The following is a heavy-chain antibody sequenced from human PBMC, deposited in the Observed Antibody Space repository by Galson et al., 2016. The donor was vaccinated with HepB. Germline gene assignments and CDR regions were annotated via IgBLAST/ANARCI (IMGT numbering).Heavy chain of an antibody. Sequence: SVKASCKASGYTFTSYAMHWVRQAPGQRLEWMGWFNAGNGNTKYSQKFQGRVTITRDTSASTAYMELSSLRSEDTAVYYCARVRRELLFDYWGQGTLVTVSS. CDR1: GYTFTSYA. V-gene: IGHV1-3*01. D-gene: IGHD1-26*01. CDR2: FNAGNGNT. J-gene: IGHJ4*02. CDR3: ARVRRELLFDY.